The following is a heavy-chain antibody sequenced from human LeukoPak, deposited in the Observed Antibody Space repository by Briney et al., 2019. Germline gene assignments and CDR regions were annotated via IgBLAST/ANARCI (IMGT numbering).Heavy chain of an antibody. J-gene: IGHJ4*02. CDR2: IKPDGSAQ. Sequence: GGSLRLSCAASGFTFSNSWMSWVRQAPGKGLEWVATIKPDGSAQYYVDSVKGRFTISRENAKNSLYLQMNSLRAEDTAVYYCARQGGYCSSTSCSQIDYWGQGTLVTVSS. CDR1: GFTFSNSW. CDR3: ARQGGYCSSTSCSQIDY. V-gene: IGHV3-7*01. D-gene: IGHD2-2*01.